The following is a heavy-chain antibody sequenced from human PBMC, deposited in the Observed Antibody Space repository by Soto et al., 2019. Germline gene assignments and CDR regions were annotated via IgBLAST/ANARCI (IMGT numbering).Heavy chain of an antibody. CDR1: GVSIGAYY. V-gene: IGHV4-59*01. J-gene: IGHJ2*01. D-gene: IGHD4-17*01. CDR3: ARGPDYDREFFEL. CDR2: VYSSGST. Sequence: QVQLQESGPGLVKPSETLSLTCTVSGVSIGAYYWNWIRQSPGKGLEWIGYVYSSGSTNYNPSLTSRVTISSDTSKNQFSLKLSSVTAADTAVYDCARGPDYDREFFELWGRGTLVTVSS.